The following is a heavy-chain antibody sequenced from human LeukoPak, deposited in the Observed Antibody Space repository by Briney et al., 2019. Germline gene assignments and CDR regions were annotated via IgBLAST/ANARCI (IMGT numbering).Heavy chain of an antibody. CDR3: ARDADYYDSSGYPDY. D-gene: IGHD3-22*01. CDR2: IWYDGSNK. Sequence: PGRSLRLSCAASGFTFSSYGMHWVRQAPGKGLEWVAVIWYDGSNKYYADSVKGRFTISRDNSKNTLYLQMNSQRAEDTAVYYCARDADYYDSSGYPDYWGQGTLVTVSS. V-gene: IGHV3-33*01. J-gene: IGHJ4*02. CDR1: GFTFSSYG.